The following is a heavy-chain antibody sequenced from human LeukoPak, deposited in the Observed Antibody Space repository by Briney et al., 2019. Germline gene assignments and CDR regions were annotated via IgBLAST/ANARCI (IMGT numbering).Heavy chain of an antibody. V-gene: IGHV4-59*01. D-gene: IGHD2-2*01. CDR1: DGSISNYY. J-gene: IGHJ4*02. CDR3: ARGASTFDY. Sequence: SETLSLTCTVSDGSISNYYWSWVRQTPGRGLEWIGYIHHTGSTTNNPYLKSRVTMSVDMSKNQFSLKLDSVIAADTAVYYCARGASTFDYWGQGTLVTVSS. CDR2: IHHTGST.